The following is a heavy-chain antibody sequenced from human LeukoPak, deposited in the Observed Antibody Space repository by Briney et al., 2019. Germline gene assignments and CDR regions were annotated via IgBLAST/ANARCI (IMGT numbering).Heavy chain of an antibody. CDR3: ARGSVAGNVVPGS. CDR1: GYTFTSYA. V-gene: IGHV7-4-1*02. J-gene: IGHJ4*02. D-gene: IGHD6-19*01. CDR2: INTNTENP. Sequence: GASVKVSCKASGYTFTSYAMNWVRLAPGQGLEWMGWINTNTENPTYAQGFTGRFVFSLDTSVSTAYLQISSLKAEDTAVYYCARGSVAGNVVPGSWGQGTLVTVSS.